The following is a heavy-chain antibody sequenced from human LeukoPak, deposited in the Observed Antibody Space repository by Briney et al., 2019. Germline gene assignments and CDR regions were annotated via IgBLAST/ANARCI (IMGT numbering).Heavy chain of an antibody. Sequence: GESLKISCKGSGYSFTSYWIGWVRQMPGKGLEWMGIIYPGDSDTRYSPSFQGQVTISADKSISTAYPQWSSLKASDTAMYYCARPRGTTVAGFSLDYWGQGTLVTVSS. CDR2: IYPGDSDT. D-gene: IGHD4-23*01. CDR3: ARPRGTTVAGFSLDY. V-gene: IGHV5-51*01. J-gene: IGHJ4*02. CDR1: GYSFTSYW.